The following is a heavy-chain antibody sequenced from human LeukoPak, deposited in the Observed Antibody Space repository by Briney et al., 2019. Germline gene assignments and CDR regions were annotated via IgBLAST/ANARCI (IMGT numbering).Heavy chain of an antibody. CDR3: ARSPGMVRGVIIHTDY. D-gene: IGHD3-10*01. CDR2: IYHSGST. J-gene: IGHJ4*02. V-gene: IGHV4-39*07. Sequence: SETLSLTCTVSGGSISSSSYYWGWIRQPPGKGLEWIGYIYHSGSTYYNPSLKSRVTISVDRSKNQFSLKLSSVTAADTAVYYCARSPGMVRGVIIHTDYWGQGTLVTVSS. CDR1: GGSISSSSYY.